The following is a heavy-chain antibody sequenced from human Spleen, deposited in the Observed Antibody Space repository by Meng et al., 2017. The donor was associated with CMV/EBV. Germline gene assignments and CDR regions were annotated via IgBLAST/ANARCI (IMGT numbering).Heavy chain of an antibody. Sequence: GGSLRLSCGASGFTFISYWMSWVRQAPGKGREWVANIKYEGSESHYVDSVKGRFTISRDNVRNSLYLQMNSLRAEDTAVYYCAKELRQEGRGVMGGPLNHYYYGMDVWGQGTTVTVSS. D-gene: IGHD3-10*01. CDR2: IKYEGSES. CDR3: AKELRQEGRGVMGGPLNHYYYGMDV. V-gene: IGHV3-7*03. J-gene: IGHJ6*02. CDR1: GFTFISYW.